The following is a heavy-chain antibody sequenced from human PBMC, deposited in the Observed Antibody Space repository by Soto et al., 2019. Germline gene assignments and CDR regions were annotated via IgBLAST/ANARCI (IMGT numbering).Heavy chain of an antibody. CDR1: GGSISSGGYS. V-gene: IGHV4-30-2*01. J-gene: IGHJ4*02. D-gene: IGHD3-22*01. CDR2: IYHSGST. CDR3: ARDALTGYYYEK. Sequence: QLQLQESGSGLVKPSQTLSLTCAVSGGSISSGGYSWNWIRQPPGKGLEWIGYIYHSGSTSYNPSLKNRVSISVDKSKNHCSLKLSSVTAADTAVYYCARDALTGYYYEKWVRGTLVTVSS.